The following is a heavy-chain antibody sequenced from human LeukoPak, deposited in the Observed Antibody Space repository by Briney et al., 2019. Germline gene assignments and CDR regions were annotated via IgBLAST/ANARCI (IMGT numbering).Heavy chain of an antibody. CDR2: ISYDGSNK. CDR1: GFTFSSYA. J-gene: IGHJ4*02. V-gene: IGHV3-30-3*01. Sequence: GGSLRLSCAASGFTFSSYAMHWVRQAPGKGLEWVAVISYDGSNKYYADSVKGRFTFSRDNSKNTPYLQMNSLRGEDTAVYYCARASHVDAAMVIGYWGQGILVTVSS. CDR3: ARASHVDAAMVIGY. D-gene: IGHD5-18*01.